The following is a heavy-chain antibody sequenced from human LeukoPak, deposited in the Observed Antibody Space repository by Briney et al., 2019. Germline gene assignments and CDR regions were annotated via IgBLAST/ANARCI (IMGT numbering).Heavy chain of an antibody. V-gene: IGHV4-59*01. CDR3: ARVVDDAFDI. D-gene: IGHD2-15*01. CDR2: IYYSGST. Sequence: SETLSLTCTVSGGSISSYYWSWIRQPPGKGLEWIGYIYYSGSTNYNPSLKSRVTISVDTSKNQFSLRLSSVTAADTAVYYCARVVDDAFDIWGQGTMVTVSS. CDR1: GGSISSYY. J-gene: IGHJ3*02.